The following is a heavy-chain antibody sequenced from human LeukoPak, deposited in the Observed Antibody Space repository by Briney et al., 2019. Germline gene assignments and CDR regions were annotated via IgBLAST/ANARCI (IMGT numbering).Heavy chain of an antibody. D-gene: IGHD3-10*01. J-gene: IGHJ4*02. CDR2: ISYDGSNK. CDR1: GFTFSSYA. CDR3: AKSSDRVLRGLITPNYFDY. Sequence: GGSLRLSCAASGFTFSSYAMHWVRQAPGKGLEWVAVISYDGSNKYYADSVKGRFTISRDNSKNTLFLQMNSLRAEDTALYYCAKSSDRVLRGLITPNYFDYWGQGTLVTVSS. V-gene: IGHV3-30-3*02.